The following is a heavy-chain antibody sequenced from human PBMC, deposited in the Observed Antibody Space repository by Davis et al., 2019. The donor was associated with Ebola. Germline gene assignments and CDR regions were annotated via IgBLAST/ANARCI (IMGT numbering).Heavy chain of an antibody. CDR2: LSGSGVNT. V-gene: IGHV3-23*01. CDR3: AKVRSYDAFDI. CDR1: GFTFSIFA. J-gene: IGHJ3*02. Sequence: GGSLRLSCAASGFTFSIFAMTWVRQGPGKGLEWVSTLSGSGVNTYYADSVKGRFTISRDNSKNTLYLQMNSLRAEDTAVYYCAKVRSYDAFDIWGQGTMVTVSS.